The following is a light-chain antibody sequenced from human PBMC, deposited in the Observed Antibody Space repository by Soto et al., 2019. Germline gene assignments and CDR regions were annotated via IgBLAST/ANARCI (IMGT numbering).Light chain of an antibody. CDR1: SSDVGGHNH. CDR2: EVS. J-gene: IGLJ2*01. Sequence: QSALTQPPSASGSPGQSVTISCTGSSSDVGGHNHVSWYQQHPGKAPKLMIYEVSKRPSGVPDRFSGSKSVNTASLTVSGLQAADEADYYCSSYAGSMNLIFGGGTKLTVL. CDR3: SSYAGSMNLI. V-gene: IGLV2-8*01.